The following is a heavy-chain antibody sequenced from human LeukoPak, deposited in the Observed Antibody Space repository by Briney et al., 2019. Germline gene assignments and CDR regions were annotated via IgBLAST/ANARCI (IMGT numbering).Heavy chain of an antibody. CDR3: ARGNDYVWGSYRYTIQVAAPYYYYYGMDV. CDR1: GGTFSSYA. CDR2: IIPIFGTA. Sequence: SVKVSCKASGGTFSSYAISWVRQAPGQGLAWMGGIIPIFGTANYAQKFQGRVTITADKSTSTAYMELSSLRSEDTAVYYCARGNDYVWGSYRYTIQVAAPYYYYYGMDVWGKGTTVTVSS. V-gene: IGHV1-69*06. D-gene: IGHD3-16*02. J-gene: IGHJ6*04.